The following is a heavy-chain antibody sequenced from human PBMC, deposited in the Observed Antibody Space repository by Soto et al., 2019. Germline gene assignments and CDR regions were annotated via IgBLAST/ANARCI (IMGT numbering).Heavy chain of an antibody. J-gene: IGHJ4*02. CDR1: GFTFSDYY. Sequence: GGSLRLSCAASGFTFSDYYMSWIRQAPGKGLEWVANIKHGGSEKYYVDSVKGRFTISRDNAKNSLYLQMNTLRAEDTAVYYCARDKETAVAPFDYWGQGTLVTVSS. CDR2: IKHGGSEK. CDR3: ARDKETAVAPFDY. V-gene: IGHV3-7*03. D-gene: IGHD6-19*01.